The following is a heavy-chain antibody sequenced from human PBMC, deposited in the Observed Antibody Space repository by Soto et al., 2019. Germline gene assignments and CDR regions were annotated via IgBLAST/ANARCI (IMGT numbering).Heavy chain of an antibody. CDR1: GGSISSYY. J-gene: IGHJ4*02. D-gene: IGHD2-2*02. Sequence: NPSETLSLTCTVSGGSISSYYWSWIRQPPGKGLEWIGYIYYSGSTNYNPSLKSRVTISVDTSKNQFSLKLSSVTAADTAVYYCAASLFSHGIQATAIPIDYWGQGTLVTVSS. CDR2: IYYSGST. CDR3: AASLFSHGIQATAIPIDY. V-gene: IGHV4-59*01.